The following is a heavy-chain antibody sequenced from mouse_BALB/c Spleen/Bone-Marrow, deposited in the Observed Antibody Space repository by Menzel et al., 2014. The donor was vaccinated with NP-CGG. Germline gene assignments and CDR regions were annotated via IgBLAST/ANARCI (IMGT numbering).Heavy chain of an antibody. D-gene: IGHD1-1*01. Sequence: VNLMESGAELMKPGASVKVSCKATGYTFSNYWIDWVKQRPGHGLEWIGEILPGSGTANYHEKFKGKATFTADTSSNTAYMQLSSLTSEDSALYYCARASVVPYYFDFWGQGTTLTVST. CDR1: GYTFSNYW. CDR2: ILPGSGTA. CDR3: ARASVVPYYFDF. V-gene: IGHV1-9*01. J-gene: IGHJ2*01.